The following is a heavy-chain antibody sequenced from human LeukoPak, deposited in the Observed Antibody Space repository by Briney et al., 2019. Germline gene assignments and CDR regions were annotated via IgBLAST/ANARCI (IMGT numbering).Heavy chain of an antibody. Sequence: GSSVKVSCKASGGTFSSYAISWVRQAPGQGLEWMGGIIPIFGTANYAQKFQGRVTITADESTSTAYMELSSLRSEDTAVYYCARDLMATTPRGWFDPWGQGTLVTVSS. J-gene: IGHJ5*02. D-gene: IGHD5-12*01. CDR2: IIPIFGTA. CDR3: ARDLMATTPRGWFDP. CDR1: GGTFSSYA. V-gene: IGHV1-69*01.